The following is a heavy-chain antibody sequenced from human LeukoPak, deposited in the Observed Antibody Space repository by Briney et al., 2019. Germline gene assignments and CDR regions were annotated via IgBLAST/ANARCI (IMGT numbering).Heavy chain of an antibody. CDR1: GGSISSGDYY. J-gene: IGHJ1*01. CDR3: ARAPFPLAAAGMVYFQH. CDR2: IYYSGST. Sequence: SQTLSLTCTVSGGSISSGDYYWSWTRQPPGKGLEWIGYIYYSGSTYYNPSLKSRVTISVDRSKNQFSLKLSSVTAADTAVYYCARAPFPLAAAGMVYFQHWGQGTLVTVSS. D-gene: IGHD6-13*01. V-gene: IGHV4-30-4*01.